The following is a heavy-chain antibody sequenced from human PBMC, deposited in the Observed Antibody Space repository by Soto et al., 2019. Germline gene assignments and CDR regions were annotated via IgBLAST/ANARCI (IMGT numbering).Heavy chain of an antibody. V-gene: IGHV4-59*01. CDR1: GGSISSYY. Sequence: SLTCTVSGGSISSYYWSWIRQPPGKGLEWIGYIYYSGSTNYDPSLKSRVTISVDTSKNQFSLKLSSVTAADTAVYYCARPSRGYSYGYDYWGQGTLVTVSS. CDR3: ARPSRGYSYGYDY. CDR2: IYYSGST. D-gene: IGHD5-18*01. J-gene: IGHJ4*02.